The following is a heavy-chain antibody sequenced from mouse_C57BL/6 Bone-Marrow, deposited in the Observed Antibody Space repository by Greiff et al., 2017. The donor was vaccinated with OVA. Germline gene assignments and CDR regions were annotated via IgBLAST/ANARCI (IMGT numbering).Heavy chain of an antibody. CDR1: GYTFTSYW. V-gene: IGHV1-5*01. J-gene: IGHJ3*01. Sequence: DVKLQESGTVLARPGASVKMSCKTSGYTFTSYWMHWVKQRPGQGLEWIGAIYPGNSDTSYNQKFKGKAKLTAVTSASTAYMELSSLTNEDSAVYYCTRSRQLRLSWFAYWGQGTLVTVSA. CDR2: IYPGNSDT. D-gene: IGHD3-2*02. CDR3: TRSRQLRLSWFAY.